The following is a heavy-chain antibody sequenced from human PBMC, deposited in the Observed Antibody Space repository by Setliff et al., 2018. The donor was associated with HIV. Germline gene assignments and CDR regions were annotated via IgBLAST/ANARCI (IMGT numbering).Heavy chain of an antibody. D-gene: IGHD1-26*01. CDR3: ARVQWDLLYVPDAFDI. CDR1: GGSISSHY. Sequence: PSETLSLTCTVSGGSISSHYWSWIRQPPGKGLEWIGYIHSTGSTNYNPSLKSRVTISVDTSKNQFSLQLSSVTAADTAVYYCARVQWDLLYVPDAFDICGQVIMVTVSS. CDR2: IHSTGST. V-gene: IGHV4-59*11. J-gene: IGHJ3*02.